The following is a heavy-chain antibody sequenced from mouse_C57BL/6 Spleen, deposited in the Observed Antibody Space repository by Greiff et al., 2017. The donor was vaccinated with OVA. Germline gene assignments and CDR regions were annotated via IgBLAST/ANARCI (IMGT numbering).Heavy chain of an antibody. CDR1: GFTFSDYG. V-gene: IGHV5-17*01. Sequence: EVKLVESGGGLVKPGGSLKLSCAASGFTFSDYGMHWVRQASEKGLEWVAYISSGSSTIYYADTVKGRFTISRDNAKNTLFLQMTSLRSEDTAMYYCARDDHYYAMDYWGQGTSVTVSS. CDR3: ARDDHYYAMDY. D-gene: IGHD2-3*01. CDR2: ISSGSSTI. J-gene: IGHJ4*01.